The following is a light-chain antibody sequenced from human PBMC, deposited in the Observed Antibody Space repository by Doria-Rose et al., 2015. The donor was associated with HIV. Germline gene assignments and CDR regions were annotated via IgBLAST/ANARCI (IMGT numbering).Light chain of an antibody. CDR2: SAS. CDR3: QQIHSYPIT. J-gene: IGKJ5*01. V-gene: IGKV1-9*01. Sequence: GDRVTITCRAGQGIGSFLVWYQQKSGKAPELLIYSASTLQSGVPSRFSGSGSGTEFTLTISSLQPEDFGTFYCQQIHSYPITFGQGTRLEIK. CDR1: QGIGSF.